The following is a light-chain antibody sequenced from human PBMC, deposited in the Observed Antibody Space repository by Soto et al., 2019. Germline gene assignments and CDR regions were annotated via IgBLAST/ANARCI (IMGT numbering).Light chain of an antibody. V-gene: IGLV3-1*01. CDR3: CSYTITSTPFV. Sequence: SYELTQPPSVSVSPGQTASITCSGDKLGDKYACWYQQKPGQSPVLVIYQDSKRPSGIPERFSGSNSGNTATLTISGTQAMDEADYYCCSYTITSTPFVFGTGTKLTVL. CDR2: QDS. CDR1: KLGDKY. J-gene: IGLJ1*01.